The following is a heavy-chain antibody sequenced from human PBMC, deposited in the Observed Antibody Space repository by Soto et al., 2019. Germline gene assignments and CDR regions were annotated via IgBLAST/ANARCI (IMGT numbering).Heavy chain of an antibody. CDR2: ISAYNGNT. CDR3: ARRGSYSHYYYYGMDV. D-gene: IGHD1-26*01. CDR1: GYTFTSYG. V-gene: IGHV1-18*04. Sequence: QVQLVQSGAEVKKPGASVKVSCKASGYTFTSYGISWVRQAPGQVLEWMGWISAYNGNTNYAQKLQGRVTMTTDTSTSTAYVERRRRRSDDTAVYYWARRGSYSHYYYYGMDVWGQGTTVTVSS. J-gene: IGHJ6*02.